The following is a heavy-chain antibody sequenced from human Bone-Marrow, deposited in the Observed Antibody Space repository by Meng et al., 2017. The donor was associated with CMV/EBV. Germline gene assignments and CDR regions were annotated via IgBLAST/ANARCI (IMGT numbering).Heavy chain of an antibody. J-gene: IGHJ4*02. D-gene: IGHD2-2*02. CDR2: ISSSGSTI. CDR1: GFTFSSYE. Sequence: GESLKISCAASGFTFSSYEMNWVRQAPGKGLEWVSYISSSGSTIYYADSVKGRFTISRDNAKNSLYLQMNSLRAEDTAVYYCGRGGPADCSSTSCYMGVIDYWGQGTLVTVSS. V-gene: IGHV3-48*03. CDR3: GRGGPADCSSTSCYMGVIDY.